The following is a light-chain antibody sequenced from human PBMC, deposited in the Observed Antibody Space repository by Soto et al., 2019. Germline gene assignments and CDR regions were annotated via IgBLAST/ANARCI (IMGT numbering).Light chain of an antibody. Sequence: QSVLTQPPSVSGSPGQSITVSCTGTSSDIGASNFVSWYQHLSGSAXRVIXFXXXXXXLGVSDRFSGSKAGITASLTISGLQADDEGEYFCISYKTDDTFVFGTGTKVTVL. V-gene: IGLV2-14*01. CDR2: XXX. CDR1: SSDIGASNF. J-gene: IGLJ1*01. CDR3: ISYKTDDTFV.